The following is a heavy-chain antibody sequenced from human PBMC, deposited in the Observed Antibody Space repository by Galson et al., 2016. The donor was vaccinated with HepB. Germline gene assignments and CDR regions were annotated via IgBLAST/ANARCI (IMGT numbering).Heavy chain of an antibody. D-gene: IGHD1-20*01. CDR3: ARHGGMTVYSFLRV. Sequence: SETLSLTCNVPGDSISSSRAYWGWIRQSPGKGLEWIGSIYSSGSTYYTPSLKTRISMSVDTSKNQFSLKLRSVTDADTDVYYCARHGGMTVYSFLRVWGQGTTVIVSS. J-gene: IGHJ6*02. CDR1: GDSISSSRAY. V-gene: IGHV4-39*01. CDR2: IYSSGST.